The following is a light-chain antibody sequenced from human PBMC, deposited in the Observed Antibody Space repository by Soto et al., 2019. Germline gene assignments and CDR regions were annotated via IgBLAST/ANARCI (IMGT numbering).Light chain of an antibody. CDR3: QQYASSRT. CDR1: QSVAVNY. V-gene: IGKV3-20*01. CDR2: GAS. J-gene: IGKJ1*01. Sequence: EIVLTQSPGTLSLSPGERATLSCRASQSVAVNYLAWFQQKPGQAPRLLMYGASSRATGIPDRFSGSGSGTDFTLTITRLEPEDFEVYYCQQYASSRTFGQGTKVDIK.